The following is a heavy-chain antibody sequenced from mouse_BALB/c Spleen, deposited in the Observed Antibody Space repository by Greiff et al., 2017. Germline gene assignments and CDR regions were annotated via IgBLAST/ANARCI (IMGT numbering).Heavy chain of an antibody. CDR2: INPSNGRT. Sequence: QVQLQQSGPELVKPGASVKLSCKASGYTFTSYWMHWVKQRPGQGLEWIGEINPSNGRTNYNEKFKSKATLTVDKSSSTAYMQLSSLTSEDSAVYYCARNDYDGGFAYWGQGTLVTVAA. CDR3: ARNDYDGGFAY. V-gene: IGHV1S81*02. D-gene: IGHD2-4*01. CDR1: GYTFTSYW. J-gene: IGHJ3*01.